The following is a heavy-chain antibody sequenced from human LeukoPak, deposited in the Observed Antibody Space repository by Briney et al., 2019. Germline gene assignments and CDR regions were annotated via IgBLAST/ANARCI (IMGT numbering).Heavy chain of an antibody. CDR2: VYYSGST. D-gene: IGHD3-10*01. CDR1: GGSFEHYF. Sequence: KSSETLSLTCTVSGGSFEHYFWSWIRQPPGKGLEWIGYVYYSGSTDYSPSLKSRLTISADTSKNQFSLKLSSATAADTAVYYCASHRRSHGSEYWGQGTLVTVSS. CDR3: ASHRRSHGSEY. J-gene: IGHJ4*02. V-gene: IGHV4-59*01.